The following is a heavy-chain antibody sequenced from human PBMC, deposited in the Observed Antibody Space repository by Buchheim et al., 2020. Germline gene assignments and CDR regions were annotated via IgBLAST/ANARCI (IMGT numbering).Heavy chain of an antibody. CDR2: IYSGGST. CDR3: ARDRPRVLRFRKEANMDV. Sequence: EVQLVESGGGLVQPGGSLRLSCAASGFTVSSNYMSWVRQAPGKGLEWVSVIYSGGSTYYADSVKGRFTISRDNSKNTLYLQMNSLRAEDTAVYYCARDRPRVLRFRKEANMDVWGQGTT. V-gene: IGHV3-66*02. CDR1: GFTVSSNY. J-gene: IGHJ6*02. D-gene: IGHD3-3*01.